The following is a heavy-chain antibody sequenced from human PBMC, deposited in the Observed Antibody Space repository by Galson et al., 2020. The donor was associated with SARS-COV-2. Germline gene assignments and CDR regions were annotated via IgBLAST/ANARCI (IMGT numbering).Heavy chain of an antibody. D-gene: IGHD1-26*01. V-gene: IGHV3-30-3*01. CDR1: GFTFSSYA. CDR3: ARAYRGNYNYGMDV. Sequence: GGSLRLSCAASGFTFSSYAMHWVRQAPGKGLEWVAVISYDGSNKYYADSVKGRFTISRDNSKNTLYLQMNSLRAEDTAVYYCARAYRGNYNYGMDVWGQGTTVTVSS. J-gene: IGHJ6*02. CDR2: ISYDGSNK.